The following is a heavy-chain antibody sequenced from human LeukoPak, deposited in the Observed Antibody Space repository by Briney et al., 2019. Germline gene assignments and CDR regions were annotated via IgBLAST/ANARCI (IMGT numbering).Heavy chain of an antibody. V-gene: IGHV4-59*01. Sequence: SETLSLTCTVSGGSISSYYWSWIRLPPGKGLEWIGYIYYSGSTNYNPSLKSRVTISVDTSKNQFSLKLSSVTAADTAVYYCARGRSGSYSEFDYWGQGTLVTVSS. CDR1: GGSISSYY. J-gene: IGHJ4*02. CDR3: ARGRSGSYSEFDY. D-gene: IGHD1-26*01. CDR2: IYYSGST.